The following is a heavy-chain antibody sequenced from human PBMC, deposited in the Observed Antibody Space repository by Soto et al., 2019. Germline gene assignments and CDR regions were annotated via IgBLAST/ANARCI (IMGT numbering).Heavy chain of an antibody. V-gene: IGHV4-4*02. CDR3: ARVYMVRGTIIRYFDY. Sequence: QVQLQESGPGLVKPSGTLSLTCAVSGGSISSSNWWSWVRQPPGKGLEWIGKIYHSGSTNYNPSHKRRVTISVDKSKIQFSLKLSSVTAADTAVYYCARVYMVRGTIIRYFDYWGQGTLVTVS. J-gene: IGHJ4*02. D-gene: IGHD3-10*01. CDR1: GGSISSSNW. CDR2: IYHSGST.